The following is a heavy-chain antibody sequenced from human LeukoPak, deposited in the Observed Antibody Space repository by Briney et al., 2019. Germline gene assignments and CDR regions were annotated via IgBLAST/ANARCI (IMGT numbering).Heavy chain of an antibody. J-gene: IGHJ4*02. CDR3: AKGMESMVVAATSLDY. Sequence: PGGSLRLSCAASEFTFSTYAMSWVRQAPGRGLEWVSGISGGGGLTNYADSLKGRFTISRDNSKNTLYLQMSNLRAEDTAVYYCAKGMESMVVAATSLDYWGQGTLVTVSS. CDR2: ISGGGGLT. D-gene: IGHD2-15*01. CDR1: EFTFSTYA. V-gene: IGHV3-23*01.